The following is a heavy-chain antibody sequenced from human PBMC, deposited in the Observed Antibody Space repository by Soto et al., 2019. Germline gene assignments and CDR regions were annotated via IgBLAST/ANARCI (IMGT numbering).Heavy chain of an antibody. J-gene: IGHJ4*02. V-gene: IGHV3-74*01. D-gene: IGHD6-19*01. Sequence: EVQLVESGGGLVQPGGSLRVSCAASGFTISSYWMHGVRQAPGKGLVWVSRINSDGRSTSYADSVNGRFTISRDNAKNTLYLQMNSPRAEDTAIYYGARRGAVAGLHYWGQGTLVIVSS. CDR1: GFTISSYW. CDR2: INSDGRST. CDR3: ARRGAVAGLHY.